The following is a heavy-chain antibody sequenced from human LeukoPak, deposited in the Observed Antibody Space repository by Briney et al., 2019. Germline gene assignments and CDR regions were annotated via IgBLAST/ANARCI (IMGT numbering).Heavy chain of an antibody. CDR1: GGPFSGYY. Sequence: PSETLSLTCAVYGGPFSGYYWSWIRQPPGKGLEWIGEINHSGSTNYNPSLKSRVTISVDTSKNQFSLKLSSVTAADTAVYYCARHDYGDYEGSRFDYWGQGTLVTVSS. J-gene: IGHJ4*02. CDR3: ARHDYGDYEGSRFDY. CDR2: INHSGST. V-gene: IGHV4-34*01. D-gene: IGHD4-17*01.